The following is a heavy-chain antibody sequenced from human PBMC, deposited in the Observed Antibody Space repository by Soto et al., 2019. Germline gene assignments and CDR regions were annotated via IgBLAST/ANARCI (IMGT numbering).Heavy chain of an antibody. CDR3: AREVTTRGMDV. CDR2: MNPNSGNT. J-gene: IGHJ6*02. Sequence: ASVKVSCKASGYSFTSYDINWGRQATGQGLEWMGWMNPNSGNTGYAQKFQGRVTMTRNTSLTTAYMELSSLRSEDTAVYYCAREVTTRGMDVWGQGTTVTVSS. V-gene: IGHV1-8*01. CDR1: GYSFTSYD. D-gene: IGHD1-1*01.